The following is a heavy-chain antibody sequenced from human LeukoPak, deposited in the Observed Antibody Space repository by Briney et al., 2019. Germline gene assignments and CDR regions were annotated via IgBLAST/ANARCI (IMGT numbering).Heavy chain of an antibody. CDR2: IKQVGSEQ. D-gene: IGHD3-10*01. CDR1: GFTFSTFW. Sequence: GGSLRLSCTASGFTFSTFWMTWVRQAPGKGLEWVANIKQVGSEQYYVDSVKGRFTISRDNAKNSLSLQMNSLRAEDTALYYCARGRGTYGLYYFDYWGQGSLVTVSS. V-gene: IGHV3-7*04. J-gene: IGHJ4*02. CDR3: ARGRGTYGLYYFDY.